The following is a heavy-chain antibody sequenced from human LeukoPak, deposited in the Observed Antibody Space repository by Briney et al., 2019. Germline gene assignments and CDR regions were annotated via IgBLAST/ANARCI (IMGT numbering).Heavy chain of an antibody. D-gene: IGHD7-27*01. Sequence: PGGSLRLSCAASGFTFSSYAMNWVRQAPGKGLEWVSGIRVGGETYYADSVKGRFTISRDNSENTLYLQMSGLRAEDTAVYHCAKGTGDTGYYFDYWGQGTLVTVSS. CDR3: AKGTGDTGYYFDY. CDR1: GFTFSSYA. CDR2: IRVGGET. V-gene: IGHV3-23*01. J-gene: IGHJ4*02.